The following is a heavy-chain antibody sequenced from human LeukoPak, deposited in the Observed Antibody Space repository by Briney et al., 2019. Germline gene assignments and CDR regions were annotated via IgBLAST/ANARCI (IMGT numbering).Heavy chain of an antibody. Sequence: MASETLSLTCTVSGGSISSYYWSWIRQPPGKGLEWIAYIYYSGSTNYNPSLKSRVTISVDTSKNQFSLKLSSVTAADTAVYYCARDGMVRGVNYFDYWGQGTLVTVSS. V-gene: IGHV4-59*01. CDR3: ARDGMVRGVNYFDY. CDR2: IYYSGST. J-gene: IGHJ4*02. D-gene: IGHD3-10*01. CDR1: GGSISSYY.